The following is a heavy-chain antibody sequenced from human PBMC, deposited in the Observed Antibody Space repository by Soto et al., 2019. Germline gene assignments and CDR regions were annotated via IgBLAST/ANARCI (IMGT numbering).Heavy chain of an antibody. D-gene: IGHD3-9*01. CDR3: ARLEGLATISYYFDF. CDR2: IYYRGNT. CDR1: GDSINRAKYY. V-gene: IGHV4-39*01. Sequence: SETLSLTCSVSGDSINRAKYYWGWIRQPPGKGLEWIGSIYYRGNTYYNPSLQTRVPISLDKSKSQFSLELNSVTAADSAVYFCARLEGLATISYYFDFWGQGALVTVSS. J-gene: IGHJ4*02.